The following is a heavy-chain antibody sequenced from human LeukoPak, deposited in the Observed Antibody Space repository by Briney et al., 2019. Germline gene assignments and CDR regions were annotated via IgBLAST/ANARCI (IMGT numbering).Heavy chain of an antibody. CDR1: GFTFSSYS. CDR3: ARWSGSYPNYYYGMDV. V-gene: IGHV3-21*01. Sequence: GGSLRLSCAASGFTFSSYSMNWVRQAPGKGLEWVSSISSSSSYIYYADSVKGRFTISRDNAKNSLYLQMNSLRDEDTAVYYCARWSGSYPNYYYGMDVWGQGTTVTVSS. D-gene: IGHD1-26*01. J-gene: IGHJ6*02. CDR2: ISSSSSYI.